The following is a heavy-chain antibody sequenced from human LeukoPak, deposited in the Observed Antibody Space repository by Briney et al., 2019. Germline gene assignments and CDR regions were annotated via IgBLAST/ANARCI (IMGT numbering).Heavy chain of an antibody. CDR3: AKDGSGSYFFSAYDY. Sequence: GSLRLSCAASGFTFSSYAMSWVRQAPGKGLEWVSAISGSGGSTYYADSVKGRFTISGDNSKNTLYLQMNSLRAEDTAVYYCAKDGSGSYFFSAYDYWGQGTLVTVSS. CDR1: GFTFSSYA. J-gene: IGHJ4*02. V-gene: IGHV3-23*01. D-gene: IGHD3-10*01. CDR2: ISGSGGST.